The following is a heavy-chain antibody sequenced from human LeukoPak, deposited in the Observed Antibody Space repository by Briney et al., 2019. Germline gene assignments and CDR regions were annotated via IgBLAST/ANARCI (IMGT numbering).Heavy chain of an antibody. J-gene: IGHJ4*02. Sequence: SETLSLTCTVSGGSISSSSYYWGWIRQPPGKGLEWIGSIYYSGSTYYNPSLKSRVTISVDTSKNQFSLKLSSVTAADTAVYYCARMSGWYSWVDYLGQGTLVTVSS. V-gene: IGHV4-39*01. CDR1: GGSISSSSYY. D-gene: IGHD6-19*01. CDR2: IYYSGST. CDR3: ARMSGWYSWVDY.